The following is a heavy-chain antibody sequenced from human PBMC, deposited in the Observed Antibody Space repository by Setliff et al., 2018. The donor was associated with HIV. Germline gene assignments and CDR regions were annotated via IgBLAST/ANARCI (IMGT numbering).Heavy chain of an antibody. V-gene: IGHV3-49*04. CDR2: IRTKTYGATT. Sequence: GGSLRLSCTTSGFTFDDYAMSWVRQAPGKGLEWVGFIRTKTYGATTEYAASVKGRFTISRDDSESIAYLQMSSLKTEDTAVYYCTRPQYFYETGGSDYWGQGTLVTVSS. CDR3: TRPQYFYETGGSDY. J-gene: IGHJ4*02. D-gene: IGHD3-22*01. CDR1: GFTFDDYA.